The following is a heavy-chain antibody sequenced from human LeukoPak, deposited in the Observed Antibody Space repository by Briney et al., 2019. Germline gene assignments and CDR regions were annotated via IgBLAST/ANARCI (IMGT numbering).Heavy chain of an antibody. V-gene: IGHV5-51*01. CDR2: IYPGDSDT. CDR1: GYSFTSYW. J-gene: IGHJ4*02. CDR3: ARQYCSGGSCSPGGGY. Sequence: GESLKISCKGSGYSFTSYWIGWVRQMPGKGLEWMGIIYPGDSDTRYSPSFQGQVTISADKSISTAYLQWSSLKASDTAMYYCARQYCSGGSCSPGGGYWGQGTLVTVSS. D-gene: IGHD2-15*01.